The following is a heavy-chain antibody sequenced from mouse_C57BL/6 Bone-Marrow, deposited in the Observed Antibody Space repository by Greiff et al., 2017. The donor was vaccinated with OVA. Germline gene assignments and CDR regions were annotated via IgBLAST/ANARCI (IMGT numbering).Heavy chain of an antibody. J-gene: IGHJ4*01. D-gene: IGHD1-1*01. CDR3: ARCFPHYYGSSYPYYAMDY. CDR2: IFPGSGST. CDR1: GYTFTDYY. V-gene: IGHV1-75*01. Sequence: QVQLQQSGPELVKPGASVKISCKASGYTFTDYYINWVKQRPGQGLEWIGWIFPGSGSTYYNEKFKGKATLTVDKSSSTAYMLLSSLTSEDSAVYFCARCFPHYYGSSYPYYAMDYWGQGTSVTVSS.